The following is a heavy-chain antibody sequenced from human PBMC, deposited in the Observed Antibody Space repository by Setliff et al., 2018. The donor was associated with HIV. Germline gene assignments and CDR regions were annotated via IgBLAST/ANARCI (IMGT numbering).Heavy chain of an antibody. Sequence: SVKVSCKASGDTFSNSAIYWVRQAPGQGLEWMGGIIPLYGTSNCAQKFHGRVAITADELMTTAYMELTSLRSEDTAVYFCASASGYYRSGVCYIGVHKTPDKYYCDSWGQGTLVTVSS. CDR3: ASASGYYRSGVCYIGVHKTPDKYYCDS. V-gene: IGHV1-69*13. CDR1: GDTFSNSA. J-gene: IGHJ4*02. D-gene: IGHD2-8*01. CDR2: IIPLYGTS.